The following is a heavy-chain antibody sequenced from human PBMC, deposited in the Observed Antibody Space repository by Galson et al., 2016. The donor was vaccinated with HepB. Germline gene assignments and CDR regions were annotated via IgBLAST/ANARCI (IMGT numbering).Heavy chain of an antibody. CDR2: IHHSGTT. V-gene: IGHV4-34*01. CDR1: SGSFSAYF. D-gene: IGHD6-19*01. CDR3: ARGVHTSVPGDNWFDP. Sequence: ETLSLTCAVNSGSFSAYFWSWIRQPPGKGLEWIGEIHHSGTTKYNPSLESRVTISLDTSKNQLSLKLTSVTTADMSVYYCARGVHTSVPGDNWFDPWGQGTLVTVSS. J-gene: IGHJ5*02.